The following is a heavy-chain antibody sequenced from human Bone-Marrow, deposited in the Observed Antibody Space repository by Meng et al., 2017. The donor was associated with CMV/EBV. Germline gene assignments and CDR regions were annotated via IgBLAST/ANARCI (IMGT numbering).Heavy chain of an antibody. J-gene: IGHJ4*02. CDR1: GGSISSSSYY. D-gene: IGHD5-12*01. V-gene: IGHV4-39*07. CDR2: IYYSGST. Sequence: ETLSLTCTVSGGSISSSSYYWGWIRQPPGKGLEWIGSIYYSGSTYYNPSLKSRVTISVDTSKNQFSLKLSSVTAADTAVYYCARESKWPHLMAPSDYWGQGTLVTVSS. CDR3: ARESKWPHLMAPSDY.